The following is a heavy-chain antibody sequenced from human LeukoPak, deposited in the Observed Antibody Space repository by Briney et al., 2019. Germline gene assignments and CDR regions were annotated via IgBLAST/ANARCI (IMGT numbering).Heavy chain of an antibody. CDR3: ARGPVAGPNWFDP. D-gene: IGHD6-19*01. CDR2: IIPFFGTA. V-gene: IGHV1-69*13. CDR1: GGTFSSYA. Sequence: GASVKVSCKASGGTFSSYAISWVRQAPGQGLEWMGGIIPFFGTATYAQKFQGRVTITADESTSTAYMELSSLRSEDTAVYYCARGPVAGPNWFDPWGQGTLVTVSS. J-gene: IGHJ5*02.